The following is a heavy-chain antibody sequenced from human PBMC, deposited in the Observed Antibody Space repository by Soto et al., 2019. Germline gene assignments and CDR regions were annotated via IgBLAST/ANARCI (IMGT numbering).Heavy chain of an antibody. D-gene: IGHD3-22*01. CDR3: ARSYYGSTGFGVEP. CDR2: MYFGGSF. V-gene: IGHV4-59*02. CDR1: GASVSHGY. J-gene: IGHJ5*02. Sequence: QMQLQASGPGLVKPSETLSLTCNVSGASVSHGYWSWIRQPPGKALEWIGFMYFGGSFNYNPSLTSPATISGGTSQNQFSLKLTSVPPSGPAVYFFARSYYGSTGFGVEPWGQGTLVTVSS.